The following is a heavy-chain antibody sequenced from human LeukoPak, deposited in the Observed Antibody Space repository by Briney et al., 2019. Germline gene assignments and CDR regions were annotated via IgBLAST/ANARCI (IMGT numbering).Heavy chain of an antibody. D-gene: IGHD2-15*01. J-gene: IGHJ4*02. CDR2: MSGSGTYT. CDR3: AKDGYSSVSSCSKSGFDY. Sequence: GGSLRLSSTASGFTFSSFAMGWVRQAPGKGLEWVSSMSGSGTYTYHAESVKGRFTISRDNSKNTLFLRMNSLRSADTAVYFCAKDGYSSVSSCSKSGFDYWGQGALVTVSS. V-gene: IGHV3-23*01. CDR1: GFTFSSFA.